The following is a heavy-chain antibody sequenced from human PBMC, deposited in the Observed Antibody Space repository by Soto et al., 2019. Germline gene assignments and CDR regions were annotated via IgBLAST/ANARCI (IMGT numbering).Heavy chain of an antibody. CDR1: GDTFTDYY. CDR3: ARGGHVVVVTAALDY. CDR2: VNPSGGHT. V-gene: IGHV1-46*01. D-gene: IGHD2-21*02. Sequence: QVQLVQSGAEVKKPGASVKVSCKASGDTFTDYYIHWVRQAPGQGLEWMGTVNPSGGHTSYAQHFLGRMTMTRDTSTSTLYMELTSLTSEDTAIYYCARGGHVVVVTAALDYWGQGTLVTVSS. J-gene: IGHJ4*02.